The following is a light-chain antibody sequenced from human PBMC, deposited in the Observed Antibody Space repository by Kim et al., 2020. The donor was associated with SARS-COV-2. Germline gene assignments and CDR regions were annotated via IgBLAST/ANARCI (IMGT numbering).Light chain of an antibody. Sequence: SYELTQPPSLSVSPGQTATITCSGSGLGDKFAFWYQQKPGQSPVLVIYQDTRRTSGIPERFSGSNSGNTATLTISGTQAMDAADYYCQAWDSSAGVFGGG. J-gene: IGLJ3*02. CDR1: GLGDKF. CDR3: QAWDSSAGV. V-gene: IGLV3-1*01. CDR2: QDT.